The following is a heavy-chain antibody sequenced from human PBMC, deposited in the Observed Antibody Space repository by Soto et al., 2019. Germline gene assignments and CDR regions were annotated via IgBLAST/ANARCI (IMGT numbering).Heavy chain of an antibody. D-gene: IGHD5-12*01. CDR3: ARLGLVYYYYGMDV. V-gene: IGHV1-69*13. CDR1: GGTFSSYA. CDR2: IIPIFGTA. J-gene: IGHJ6*02. Sequence: SVKVSCKVSGGTFSSYAISWVRQAPGQGLEWMGGIIPIFGTANYAQKFQGRVTITADESTSTAYMELSSLRSEDTAVYYCARLGLVYYYYGMDVWGQGTTVTVS.